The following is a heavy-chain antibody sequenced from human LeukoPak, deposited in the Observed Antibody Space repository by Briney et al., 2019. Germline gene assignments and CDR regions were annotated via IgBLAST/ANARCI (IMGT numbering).Heavy chain of an antibody. CDR2: IKQDGTEK. CDR1: GFTFSSYW. CDR3: ARDLVPQADRFLVPFDP. Sequence: GGSLRLSCAASGFTFSSYWMSWVRQAPGKGLESVANIKQDGTEKYYVDSVKGRFTISRDNAKNTLYLQMNSLTAEDTAVFYCARDLVPQADRFLVPFDPWGQGTLVTVSS. V-gene: IGHV3-7*01. D-gene: IGHD3-3*01. J-gene: IGHJ5*02.